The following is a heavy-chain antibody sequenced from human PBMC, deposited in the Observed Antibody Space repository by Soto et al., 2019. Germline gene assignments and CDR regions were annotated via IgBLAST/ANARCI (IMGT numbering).Heavy chain of an antibody. CDR2: ISANKGNT. CDR3: ARDRAHGLDI. CDR1: GYTFASNG. J-gene: IGHJ3*02. V-gene: IGHV1-18*01. Sequence: QVQLRQSGAEVKKPGASVMVSCKASGYTFASNGISWVRQAPGQGLEWIGWISANKGNTNYAQNLQGRVTLTRDTSTDTVYMEMRSLRSDDTAVYYCARDRAHGLDIWGQGTMVTVSS.